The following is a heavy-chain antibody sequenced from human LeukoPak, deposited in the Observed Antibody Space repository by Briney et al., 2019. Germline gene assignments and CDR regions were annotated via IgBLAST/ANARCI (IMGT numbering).Heavy chain of an antibody. CDR2: ISGSGGST. CDR1: GFTFSSYA. CDR3: AKDGGYTPYYFDY. V-gene: IGHV3-23*01. J-gene: IGHJ4*02. D-gene: IGHD5-18*01. Sequence: PGASLRLSCAASGFTFSSYAMSWVRQAPGKGLEWVSAISGSGGSTYYADSVKGRFIISRDNSKNTLYLQMNSLRAEDTAVYYCAKDGGYTPYYFDYWGQGTLVTVSS.